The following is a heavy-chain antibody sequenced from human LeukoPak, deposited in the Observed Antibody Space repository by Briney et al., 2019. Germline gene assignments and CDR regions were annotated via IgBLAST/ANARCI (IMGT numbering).Heavy chain of an antibody. CDR1: GYTFTSYG. D-gene: IGHD6-6*01. CDR3: ARAQDSSSSTPFDY. V-gene: IGHV1-18*01. CDR2: ISAYNGNT. J-gene: IGHJ4*02. Sequence: GASVKVSCKASGYTFTSYGISWVRQAPGQGLEWMGWISAYNGNTNYAQKLQGRVTMTTDTSTSTAYMELRSLRSDDTAVYYCARAQDSSSSTPFDYWGQGTLVTVSS.